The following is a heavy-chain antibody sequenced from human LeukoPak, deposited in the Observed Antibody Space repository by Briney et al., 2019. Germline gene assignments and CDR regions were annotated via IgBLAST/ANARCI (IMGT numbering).Heavy chain of an antibody. CDR2: ADSRGST. CDR3: ARVGSGSHFDY. J-gene: IGHJ4*02. Sequence: PSETLSLTCAVSGGTITGYHWSWIRQPPGKGLDWIGYADSRGSTLYNPSLKSRVAISVDTSQRQLSLRLTSVTAADTAVCYCARVGSGSHFDYWGQGTLVAVSS. V-gene: IGHV4-59*01. CDR1: GGTITGYH. D-gene: IGHD5-12*01.